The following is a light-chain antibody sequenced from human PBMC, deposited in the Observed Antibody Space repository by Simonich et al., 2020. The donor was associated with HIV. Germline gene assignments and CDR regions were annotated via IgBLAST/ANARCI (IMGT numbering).Light chain of an antibody. CDR2: EAS. J-gene: IGKJ2*01. Sequence: EIVLTQSPATLSLSPGERATLSCRASQRVSSYLAWYQQKPGQAPRLLIYEASNKATGIPARVSGRGSGTDFTLTISSLEPEDFAVYYCQQFNSYPYTFGQGTKLEIK. CDR3: QQFNSYPYT. CDR1: QRVSSY. V-gene: IGKV3-11*01.